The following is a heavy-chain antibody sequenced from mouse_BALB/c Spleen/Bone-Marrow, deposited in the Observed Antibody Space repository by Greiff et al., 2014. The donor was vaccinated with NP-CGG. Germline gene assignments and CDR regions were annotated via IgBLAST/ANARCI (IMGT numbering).Heavy chain of an antibody. J-gene: IGHJ4*01. CDR3: ARITTATGAMDY. D-gene: IGHD1-2*01. V-gene: IGHV2-9*02. CDR1: GFSLTTYG. CDR2: IWPDGST. Sequence: QVQLKQSGPGLVAPSQSLSITCTVSGFSLTTYGVHWVRQPPGKGLAWLGVIWPDGSTNYNSALMSRLSIRKDNSKSQVFLKMNSLQTDDTAMYYCARITTATGAMDYWGQGTSVTVSS.